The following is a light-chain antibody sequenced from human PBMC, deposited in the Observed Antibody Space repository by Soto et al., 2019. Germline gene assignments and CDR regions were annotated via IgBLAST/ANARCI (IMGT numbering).Light chain of an antibody. V-gene: IGKV1-27*01. Sequence: DIQMTQSPSSLSASVGDRVTISCRATGGISKYLAWYQRKPGKAPTLLIYGASTLQSGVPSRFSGSGSGTEFTLTIGILQPEDVATYYCQKDGSAPLTFGGGTKVEI. CDR3: QKDGSAPLT. CDR2: GAS. CDR1: GGISKY. J-gene: IGKJ4*01.